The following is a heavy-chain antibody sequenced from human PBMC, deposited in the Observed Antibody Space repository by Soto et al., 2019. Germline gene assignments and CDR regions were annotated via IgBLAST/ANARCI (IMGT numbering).Heavy chain of an antibody. CDR2: ISYDGSNK. V-gene: IGHV3-30*18. CDR1: GLTFSSYG. Sequence: QVKLVESGGGVVQPGRSLRLSCAASGLTFSSYGMHWVRQAPGKGLEWVAVISYDGSNKYYADSVKGRFTISRDNSKNTLYLQMNSLRAEDTAVYYCAKNSGSYPPYFDYWGQGTLVTVSS. CDR3: AKNSGSYPPYFDY. J-gene: IGHJ4*02. D-gene: IGHD1-26*01.